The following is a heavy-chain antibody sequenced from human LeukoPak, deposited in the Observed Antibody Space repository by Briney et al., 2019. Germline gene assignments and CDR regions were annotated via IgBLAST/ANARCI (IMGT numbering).Heavy chain of an antibody. CDR2: IYHSGST. D-gene: IGHD6-6*01. J-gene: IGHJ4*02. CDR3: ARGLTGIAARSFDY. CDR1: GYSISSGHY. Sequence: SETLSLTCAVSGYSISSGHYWGWIRQPPGKGLEWIGSIYHSGSTYYNPSLKSRVTISVDTSKNQFSLKLSSVTAADTAVYYCARGLTGIAARSFDYWGQGTLVTVSS. V-gene: IGHV4-38-2*01.